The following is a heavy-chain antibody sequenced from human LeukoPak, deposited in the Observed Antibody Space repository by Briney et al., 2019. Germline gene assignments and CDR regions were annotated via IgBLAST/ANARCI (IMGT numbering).Heavy chain of an antibody. CDR3: ARLNPVGPDFWSGDKLDAFDI. J-gene: IGHJ3*02. D-gene: IGHD3-3*01. CDR1: GGSISSYY. V-gene: IGHV4-59*08. CDR2: IYYSGST. Sequence: NASETLSLTCTVSGGSISSYYWSWIRQPPGKGLEWIGYIYYSGSTNYNPSLKSRVTISVDTSKNQFSLKLSSVTAADTAVYYCARLNPVGPDFWSGDKLDAFDIWGQGTMVTVSS.